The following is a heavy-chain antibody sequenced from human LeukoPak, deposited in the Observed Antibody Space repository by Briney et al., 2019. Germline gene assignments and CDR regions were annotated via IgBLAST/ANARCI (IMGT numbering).Heavy chain of an antibody. J-gene: IGHJ4*02. CDR1: GFTYSSYG. Sequence: GGSLRLSCAASGFTYSSYGMHWVRQAPGKGLEWVAVIWYDGSNKYYADSVKGRFTISRDNSKNTLYLQMNSLRAEGTAVYYCARESYDSSGYFGYWGQGTLVTVSS. V-gene: IGHV3-33*01. CDR2: IWYDGSNK. CDR3: ARESYDSSGYFGY. D-gene: IGHD3-22*01.